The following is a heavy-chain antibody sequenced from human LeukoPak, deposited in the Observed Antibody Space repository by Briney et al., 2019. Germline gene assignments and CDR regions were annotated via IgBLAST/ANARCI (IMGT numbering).Heavy chain of an antibody. CDR3: ASSSGQYGSGSYYLDY. V-gene: IGHV3-33*01. CDR1: GFTFSSYG. CDR2: IWYDGSNK. Sequence: GGSLRLSCAASGFTFSSYGMSWVRQAPGKGLEWVAAIWYDGSNKYYADSVKGRFTISRDNSKNTLYLQMNSLRAEDTAVYYCASSSGQYGSGSYYLDYWGQGTLVTVSS. D-gene: IGHD3-10*01. J-gene: IGHJ4*02.